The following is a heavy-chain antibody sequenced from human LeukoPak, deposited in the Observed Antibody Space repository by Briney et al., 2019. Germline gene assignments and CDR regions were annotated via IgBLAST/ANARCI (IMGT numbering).Heavy chain of an antibody. CDR1: GGSFSGYY. V-gene: IGHV4-34*01. J-gene: IGHJ4*02. Sequence: SETLSLTSAVYGGSFSGYYWSWTRQPPGKGLEWIGEINHSGSTNYNPSLKSRVTISVDTSKNQFSLKLSSVTAADTAVYYCARSQWLVPLDYWGQGTLVTVSS. CDR2: INHSGST. D-gene: IGHD6-19*01. CDR3: ARSQWLVPLDY.